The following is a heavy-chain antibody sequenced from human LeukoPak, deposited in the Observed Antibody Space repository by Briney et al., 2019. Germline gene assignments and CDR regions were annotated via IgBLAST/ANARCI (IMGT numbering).Heavy chain of an antibody. D-gene: IGHD6-13*01. J-gene: IGHJ4*02. CDR3: ARGKAEYSSSWYADY. CDR2: IYSGGST. CDR1: GFTVSSNY. Sequence: GGSLRLSCAASGFTVSSNYMSWVRQAPGKGLEWVSVIYSGGSTYYADSVKGRFTISRDNSKNTLYLQMNSLRAEDTAVYYCARGKAEYSSSWYADYWGQGTLVTVSS. V-gene: IGHV3-53*01.